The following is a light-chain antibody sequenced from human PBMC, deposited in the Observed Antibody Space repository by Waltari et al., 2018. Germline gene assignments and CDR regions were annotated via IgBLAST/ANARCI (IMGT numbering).Light chain of an antibody. V-gene: IGLV2-11*01. CDR1: SSDVGGYKF. J-gene: IGLJ2*01. CDR2: DVS. Sequence: QSALTQPASVSGSPGQSVTISCTGTSSDVGGYKFVSWYQLNPGKAPQLMIDDVSERPSGVPDRFSGSKSGNTASLTISGLLAEDEAVYYCCSYAARYTLVFGGGTTLTVL. CDR3: CSYAARYTLV.